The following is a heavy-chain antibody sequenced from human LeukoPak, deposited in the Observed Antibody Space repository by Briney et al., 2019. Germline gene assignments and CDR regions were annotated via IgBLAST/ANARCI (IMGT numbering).Heavy chain of an antibody. Sequence: ASVKDSCKASGYIFSDYAIQWVRQAPGQGLAGMGWINAGNGKTKYSQKFQGRVTITRETSASTAYMELSGLRSEDTAVYYCARARWTSTVTTYYLDYWGQGTLVTVSS. CDR2: INAGNGKT. CDR1: GYIFSDYA. V-gene: IGHV1-3*01. CDR3: ARARWTSTVTTYYLDY. D-gene: IGHD4-17*01. J-gene: IGHJ4*02.